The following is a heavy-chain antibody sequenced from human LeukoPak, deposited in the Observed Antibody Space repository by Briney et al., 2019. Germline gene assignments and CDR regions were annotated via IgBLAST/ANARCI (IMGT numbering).Heavy chain of an antibody. Sequence: SETLSLTCTVSGGPISSYYWSWIRQPPGKGLEWIGYIYYSGSTNYNPSLKSRVTISVDTSKNQFSLKLSSVTAADTAVYYCARNVAVLPERWGQGTLVTVSS. CDR1: GGPISSYY. V-gene: IGHV4-59*01. D-gene: IGHD6-19*01. J-gene: IGHJ4*02. CDR2: IYYSGST. CDR3: ARNVAVLPER.